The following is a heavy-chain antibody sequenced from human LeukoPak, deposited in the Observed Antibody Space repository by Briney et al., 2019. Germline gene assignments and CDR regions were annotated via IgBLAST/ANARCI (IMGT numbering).Heavy chain of an antibody. CDR3: AKDFGYYYGSGSLMYFDY. Sequence: GGSLRLSCAASGFTFSSYAMSWVRQAPGKGLEWVSAISGSGGSTYYADSVKGRFTISRDNSKNTLYLQMNSLRAEDTAVYYCAKDFGYYYGSGSLMYFDYWGQGTLVTVSS. J-gene: IGHJ4*02. V-gene: IGHV3-23*01. D-gene: IGHD3-10*01. CDR1: GFTFSSYA. CDR2: ISGSGGST.